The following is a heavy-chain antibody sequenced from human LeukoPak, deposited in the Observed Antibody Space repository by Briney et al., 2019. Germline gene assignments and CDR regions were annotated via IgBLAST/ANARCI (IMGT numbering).Heavy chain of an antibody. J-gene: IGHJ4*02. CDR2: INPSGDNT. D-gene: IGHD3-22*01. CDR3: AREPLRGGYYDSSKREFDY. V-gene: IGHV1-46*01. Sequence: ASVKVSCKASGYTFTNNFMHWVRQAPGQGLEWMGIINPSGDNTWYAQKFQGRVTITADESTSTAYMELSSLRSEDTAVYYCAREPLRGGYYDSSKREFDYWGQGTLVTVSS. CDR1: GYTFTNNF.